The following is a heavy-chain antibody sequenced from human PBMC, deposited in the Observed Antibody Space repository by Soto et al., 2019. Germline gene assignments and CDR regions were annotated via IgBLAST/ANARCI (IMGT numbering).Heavy chain of an antibody. V-gene: IGHV4-30-4*01. D-gene: IGHD3-22*01. J-gene: IGHJ5*02. CDR1: GGSISSGDYY. CDR3: ARGLSYYYDSSGLNNWFDP. Sequence: PSETLSLTCTVSGGSISSGDYYWSWIRQPPGKGLEWIGYIYYSGSTYYNPSLKSRVTISVDTSKNQFSLKLSSVTAADTAVYYCARGLSYYYDSSGLNNWFDPWGQGTLVTVSS. CDR2: IYYSGST.